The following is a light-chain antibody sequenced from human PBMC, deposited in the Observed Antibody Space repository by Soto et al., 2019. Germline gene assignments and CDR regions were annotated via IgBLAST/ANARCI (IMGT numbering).Light chain of an antibody. J-gene: IGKJ2*01. V-gene: IGKV1-5*03. CDR2: KAS. CDR1: QSVSSW. Sequence: DIQMTQSPSTLSASVGDRVTITCRASQSVSSWLAWYRQKPGKAPKLLIYKASSLESGVSSRFSGSGSGTEFTLTISSLQPDDFATYYCQQYNTYPYTFGQGTKLEIK. CDR3: QQYNTYPYT.